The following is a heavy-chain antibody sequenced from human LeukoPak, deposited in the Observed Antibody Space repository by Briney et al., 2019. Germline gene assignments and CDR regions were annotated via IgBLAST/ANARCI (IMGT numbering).Heavy chain of an antibody. CDR1: GLTFSSYA. CDR2: ISGSGGST. D-gene: IGHD3-22*01. V-gene: IGHV3-23*01. J-gene: IGHJ4*02. CDR3: AKDGGSGYYYFDY. Sequence: GGSLRLSCAASGLTFSSYAMTWVRQAPGKGLEWGSAISGSGGSTYYADSVKGRFTISRDNSKNTLYVQMNSLRAEDTAVYYCAKDGGSGYYYFDYWGQGTLVTVSS.